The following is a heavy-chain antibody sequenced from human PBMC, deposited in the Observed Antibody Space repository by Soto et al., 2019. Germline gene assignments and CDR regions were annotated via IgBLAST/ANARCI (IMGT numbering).Heavy chain of an antibody. CDR2: ISSSSSPI. D-gene: IGHD1-26*01. V-gene: IGHV3-48*01. J-gene: IGHJ3*02. CDR1: GFTFSSND. Sequence: EVQLVESGGGLVQPGGSLRLSCAAAGFTFSSNDMNWVRQAPGKGLEWVSYISSSSSPIYYADSVRGRFTISRDNAKNSLYLQMNSLRAEDTAVYYCARTNGILDAFDIWGQGTMVTVSS. CDR3: ARTNGILDAFDI.